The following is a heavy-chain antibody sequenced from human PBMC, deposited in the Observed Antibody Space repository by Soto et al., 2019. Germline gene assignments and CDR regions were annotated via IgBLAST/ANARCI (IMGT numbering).Heavy chain of an antibody. CDR2: INTDGTTT. V-gene: IGHV3-74*01. CDR1: GFTFSSYW. D-gene: IGHD3-3*01. J-gene: IGHJ4*02. Sequence: EVQLVESGGGLVQPGGSLRLSCAASGFTFSSYWIHWVRQAPGKGLVWLSRINTDGTTTIYADSVKGRFAISRDNARNTVHLQMNSLTAADTAVYYCARGAFGAYYFDYWGQGTRVTVSS. CDR3: ARGAFGAYYFDY.